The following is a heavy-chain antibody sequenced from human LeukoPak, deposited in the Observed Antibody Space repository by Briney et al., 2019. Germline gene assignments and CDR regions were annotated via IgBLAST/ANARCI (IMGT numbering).Heavy chain of an antibody. CDR3: AKEYSGSQFDY. CDR1: GFTFSSYG. CDR2: VGYDGSNK. V-gene: IGHV3-30*18. D-gene: IGHD1-26*01. J-gene: IGHJ4*02. Sequence: GGSLRLSCAASGFTFSSYGMQWVHQAPGKGLEWVAVVGYDGSNKHYADSVRGRFTISRDNSKNTLYLQMNSLRAEDTAVYYCAKEYSGSQFDYWGQGTLVTVSS.